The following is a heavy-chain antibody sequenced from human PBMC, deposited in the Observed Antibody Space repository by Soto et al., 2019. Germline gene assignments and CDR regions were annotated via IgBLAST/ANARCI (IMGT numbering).Heavy chain of an antibody. CDR3: ARRGQVASGYCNGMDV. CDR1: GYSFTSYW. J-gene: IGHJ6*02. V-gene: IGHV5-51*01. D-gene: IGHD5-12*01. Sequence: PGESLKISCKGSGYSFTSYWVGWVRQMPGKGLEWMGIIYPGDSDTRYSPSFQGQVTISADKSISTAYLQWSSLKASDTAMYYSARRGQVASGYCNGMDVWGQGTTVTVSS. CDR2: IYPGDSDT.